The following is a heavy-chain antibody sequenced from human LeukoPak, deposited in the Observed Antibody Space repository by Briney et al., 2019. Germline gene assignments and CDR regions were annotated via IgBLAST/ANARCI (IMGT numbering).Heavy chain of an antibody. CDR3: ARAPMRVGRVAFDY. D-gene: IGHD1-26*01. CDR2: IYTSGST. V-gene: IGHV4-61*02. CDR1: GGSISSGSYY. J-gene: IGHJ4*02. Sequence: KPSETLSLTCTVSGGSISSGSYYWSWIRQPAGKGLEWIGRIYTSGSTNHNPSLKSRVTISVDTSKNQFSLKLSSVTAADTAVYYCARAPMRVGRVAFDYWGQGTLVTVSS.